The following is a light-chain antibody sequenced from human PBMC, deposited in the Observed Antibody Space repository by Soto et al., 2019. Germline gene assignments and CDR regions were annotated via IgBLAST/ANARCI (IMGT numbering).Light chain of an antibody. V-gene: IGKV4-1*01. J-gene: IGKJ1*01. Sequence: DIVMTQSPDSLSVSLGERATINCKSSQTVLHGSNHLAWYQQRAGQPPKLLIYWASTRESGVPDRFSGSGSGTVFPPTISTRQAEGVGVYYCNQYYTPPVTFGQGTMV. CDR2: WAS. CDR1: QTVLHGSNH. CDR3: NQYYTPPVT.